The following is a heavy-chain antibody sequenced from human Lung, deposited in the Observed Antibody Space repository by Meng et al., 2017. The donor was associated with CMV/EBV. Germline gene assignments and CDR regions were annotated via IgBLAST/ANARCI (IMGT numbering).Heavy chain of an antibody. CDR3: AREDSGSWGPSY. V-gene: IGHV1-2*02. CDR2: INPNSGGT. D-gene: IGHD1-26*01. J-gene: IGHJ4*02. CDR1: GYTFTGYY. Sequence: ASXXVSXKASGYTFTGYYMHWVRQAPGQGLEWMGWINPNSGGTNYAQKFQGRVTMTRDTSISTAYMELSRLRSDDTAVYYCAREDSGSWGPSYGGQGTLVTVSS.